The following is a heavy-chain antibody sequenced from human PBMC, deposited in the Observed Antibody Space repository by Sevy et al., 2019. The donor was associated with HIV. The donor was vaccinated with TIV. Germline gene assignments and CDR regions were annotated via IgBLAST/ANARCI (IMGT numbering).Heavy chain of an antibody. J-gene: IGHJ3*02. CDR1: GGTFSSYA. D-gene: IGHD6-19*01. CDR2: IIPIFGTA. CDR3: ASLYSSGWSKTDAFDI. V-gene: IGHV1-69*13. Sequence: ASVKVSCKASGGTFSSYAISWVRQAPGQGLEWMGGIIPIFGTANYAQKFQGRVTITADESTSTAYMELSSLRSGDTAVYYCASLYSSGWSKTDAFDIWGQGTMVTVSS.